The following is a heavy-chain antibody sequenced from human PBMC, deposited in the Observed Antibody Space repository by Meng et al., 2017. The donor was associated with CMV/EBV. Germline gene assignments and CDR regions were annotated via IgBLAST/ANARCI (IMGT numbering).Heavy chain of an antibody. CDR2: IRSKANSYST. J-gene: IGHJ6*02. V-gene: IGHV3-73*01. CDR1: GFTFSGSA. CDR3: TRQVDSSSWYYYYYGMDV. Sequence: GESLKISCAASGFTFSGSAMHWVRQASGKGLEWVGRIRSKANSYSTAYAASVKGTFTISRDDSKNTAYLQMNSLKTEDTAVYYCTRQVDSSSWYYYYYGMDVWGQGTTVTVSS. D-gene: IGHD6-6*01.